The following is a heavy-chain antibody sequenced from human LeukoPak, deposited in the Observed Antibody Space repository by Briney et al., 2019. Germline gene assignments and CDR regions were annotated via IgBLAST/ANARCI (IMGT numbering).Heavy chain of an antibody. CDR2: IIPIFGTA. D-gene: IGHD6-19*01. V-gene: IGHV1-69*06. J-gene: IGHJ5*02. CDR1: GGTFSSYA. CDR3: ARDHPFRVAGTGSLRFDP. Sequence: GASVKVSCKASGGTFSSYAISWVRQAPGQGLEWMGGIIPIFGTANYAQKFQGRVTITADKSTSTAYMELSSLRSEDTAVYYCARDHPFRVAGTGSLRFDPWGQGTLVTVSS.